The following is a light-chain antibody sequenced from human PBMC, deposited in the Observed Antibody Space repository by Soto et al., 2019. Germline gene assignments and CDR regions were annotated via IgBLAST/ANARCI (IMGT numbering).Light chain of an antibody. J-gene: IGLJ2*01. CDR3: QYYDSRLRVSV. CDR2: GNS. V-gene: IGLV1-40*01. Sequence: QPVLTQPPSVSGAPGQRVTISCTGSSSNIGAGYDVHWYQQLPGTAPKLLIYGNSNRPSGVPDRFSGSKSGTSASLAITGLQAEDEADYYCQYYDSRLRVSVFGGGTKLTVL. CDR1: SSNIGAGYD.